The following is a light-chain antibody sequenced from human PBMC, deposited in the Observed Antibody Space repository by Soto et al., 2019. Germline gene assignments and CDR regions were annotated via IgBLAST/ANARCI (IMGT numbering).Light chain of an antibody. CDR2: GAS. CDR1: QSVSNNY. CDR3: QQYNNWPPWT. Sequence: EIVLTQSPGTLSLSPGERATLSCRASQSVSNNYLAWYQQNPGQAPRLLIYGASSRATGIPDRFSGSGSGTDFTLTISGLQSDDFAVYFCQQYNNWPPWTFGHGTKVDIK. V-gene: IGKV3-20*01. J-gene: IGKJ1*01.